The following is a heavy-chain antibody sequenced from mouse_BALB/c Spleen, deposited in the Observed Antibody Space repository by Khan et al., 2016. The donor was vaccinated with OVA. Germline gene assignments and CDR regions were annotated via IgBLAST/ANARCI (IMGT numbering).Heavy chain of an antibody. D-gene: IGHD1-1*02. CDR1: GYSFTNYG. J-gene: IGHJ1*01. Sequence: QIQLVQSGPEVKKPGETVKISCKASGYSFTNYGMNWVRQAPGKGLKWMGWINTYTGEPTYADDFKGRFAFSLETSASTAYLQINNLKNEDTATYFCASGGYWYFDVWGAGTKVNVAS. CDR3: ASGGYWYFDV. CDR2: INTYTGEP. V-gene: IGHV9-3-1*01.